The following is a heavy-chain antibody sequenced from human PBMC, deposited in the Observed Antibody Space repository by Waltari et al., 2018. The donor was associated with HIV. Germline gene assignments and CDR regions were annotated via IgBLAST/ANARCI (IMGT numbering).Heavy chain of an antibody. V-gene: IGHV1-69*08. Sequence: QVQLVQSGAEVKKPGSSVKVSCKASGGTFSSYTISWVRQAPGQGLEWMGRSIPSLGIANYAQKFQGRVTITSDKSTSTAYMELSSLRSEDTAVYYCAREDSSSVFDPWGQGTLVTVSS. D-gene: IGHD6-13*01. CDR1: GGTFSSYT. CDR2: SIPSLGIA. CDR3: AREDSSSVFDP. J-gene: IGHJ5*02.